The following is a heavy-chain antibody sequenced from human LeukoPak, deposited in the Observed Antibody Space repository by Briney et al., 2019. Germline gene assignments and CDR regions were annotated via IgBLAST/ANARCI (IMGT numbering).Heavy chain of an antibody. Sequence: PGGSLRLSXAASGFTFSSYAMSWVRQAPGKGLEWVSAISGSGGSTYYADSVKGRFTISRDNSKNTLYLQMNSLRAEDTAVYYCAKSFLYDSSGYSPWYYFDYWGQGTLVTVSS. CDR3: AKSFLYDSSGYSPWYYFDY. CDR1: GFTFSSYA. CDR2: ISGSGGST. V-gene: IGHV3-23*01. D-gene: IGHD3-22*01. J-gene: IGHJ4*02.